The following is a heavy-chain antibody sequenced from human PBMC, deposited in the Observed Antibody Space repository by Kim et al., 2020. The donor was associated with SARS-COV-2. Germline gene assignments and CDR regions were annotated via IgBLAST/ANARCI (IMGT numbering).Heavy chain of an antibody. CDR3: ARSFGTNMDV. CDR1: GFTFSNYW. J-gene: IGHJ6*02. CDR2: INGDGSTT. V-gene: IGHV3-74*01. D-gene: IGHD1-1*01. Sequence: GGSLRLSCAASGFTFSNYWMNWVRQAPGKGLMWVSRINGDGSTTGYADSVKGRFTISRDNAKNTLYLQMDSLRAEDTAVYYCARSFGTNMDVWGQGTTVT.